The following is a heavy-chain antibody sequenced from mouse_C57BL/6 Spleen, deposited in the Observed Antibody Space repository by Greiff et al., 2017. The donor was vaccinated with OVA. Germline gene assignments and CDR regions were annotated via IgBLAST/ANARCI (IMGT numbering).Heavy chain of an antibody. CDR3: ATGDSSGYVGDY. CDR2: IDPSDSYT. CDR1: GYTFTSYW. J-gene: IGHJ2*01. Sequence: QVQLQQPGAELVKPGASVKLSCKASGYTFTSYWMQWVKQRPGQGLEWIGEIDPSDSYTNYNQKFKGKATLTVDTSSSTAYMQLSSLPSEDPAVYDCATGDSSGYVGDYWGQGTTLTVSS. D-gene: IGHD3-2*02. V-gene: IGHV1-50*01.